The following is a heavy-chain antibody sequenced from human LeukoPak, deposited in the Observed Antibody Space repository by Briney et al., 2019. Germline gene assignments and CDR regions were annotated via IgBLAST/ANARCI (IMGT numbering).Heavy chain of an antibody. D-gene: IGHD3-3*01. Sequence: SETLSLTCGVYGGSFTAYYWTWIRQPPGKGLEWLGEINHSGSANYSPSPNRRVTISVDTSKNQFSLTLSAVTAADTALYYCARARRDSGYYRIDYWGQGTLVTVSS. CDR3: ARARRDSGYYRIDY. V-gene: IGHV4-34*01. CDR1: GGSFTAYY. J-gene: IGHJ4*02. CDR2: INHSGSA.